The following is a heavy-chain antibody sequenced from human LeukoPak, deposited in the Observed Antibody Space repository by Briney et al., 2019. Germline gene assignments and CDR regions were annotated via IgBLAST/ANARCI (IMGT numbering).Heavy chain of an antibody. Sequence: GGSLRLSCAASGFTFSSYHMNWVRQAPGKGLEWVSYISSSSGTIYYADSVKGRFTTSRDNAKNSLYLQMNNLRDEDTAVYYCARATSGSYDYWGQGTLVTVSS. CDR2: ISSSSGTI. CDR3: ARATSGSYDY. V-gene: IGHV3-48*02. CDR1: GFTFSSYH. D-gene: IGHD1-26*01. J-gene: IGHJ4*02.